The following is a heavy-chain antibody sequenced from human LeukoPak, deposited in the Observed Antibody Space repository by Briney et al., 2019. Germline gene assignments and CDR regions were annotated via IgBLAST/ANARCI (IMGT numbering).Heavy chain of an antibody. Sequence: SETLSLTCAVYGGSFSGYYWSWIRQPLGKGLEWIGEINHSGSTNYNPSLKSRVTISVDTSKNQFSLKLSSVTAADTAVYYCARRWLHRKGFDYWGQGTLVTVSS. CDR2: INHSGST. J-gene: IGHJ4*02. D-gene: IGHD5-24*01. CDR3: ARRWLHRKGFDY. V-gene: IGHV4-34*01. CDR1: GGSFSGYY.